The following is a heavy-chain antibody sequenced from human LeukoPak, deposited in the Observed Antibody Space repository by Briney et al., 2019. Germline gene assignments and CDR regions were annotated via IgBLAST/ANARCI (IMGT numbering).Heavy chain of an antibody. J-gene: IGHJ2*01. D-gene: IGHD4/OR15-4a*01. CDR3: ARGLTSSDWYFDL. CDR1: GGSISTYY. Sequence: PSETLSLTCTVSGGSISTYYWGWIRQPPGKGLEWIAYIHYSGSTNYNPSLRSRVTISVDTSKNQFSLKLSSVTAADTAVYYCARGLTSSDWYFDLWGRGTLVTVSS. CDR2: IHYSGST. V-gene: IGHV4-59*01.